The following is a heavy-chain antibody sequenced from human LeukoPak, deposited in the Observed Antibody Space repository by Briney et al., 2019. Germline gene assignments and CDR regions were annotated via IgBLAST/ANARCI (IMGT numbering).Heavy chain of an antibody. J-gene: IGHJ4*02. CDR1: GFTFSSHG. V-gene: IGHV3-48*02. D-gene: IGHD5-12*01. Sequence: GGSLRLSCAASGFTFSSHGMNWVRQTPGKGLEWVSYISKTSNTRDYADSVKGRFTISRDNDKNSLSLQMNSLRDEDTAVYYCARDRGYSNYYDYWGQGTLVTVSS. CDR2: ISKTSNTR. CDR3: ARDRGYSNYYDY.